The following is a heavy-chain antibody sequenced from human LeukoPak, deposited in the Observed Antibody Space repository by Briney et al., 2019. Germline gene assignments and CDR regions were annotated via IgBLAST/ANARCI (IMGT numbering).Heavy chain of an antibody. CDR2: INQDGSVK. Sequence: GGSLRPSCAASGFTFSRDWMSWVRQAPGKGLEWVANINQDGSVKDYVDSVQGRFTISRDNAKNSLFLQMSSLGAEDTAVYYCARDVNWGYFDFWGQGALVTVSS. V-gene: IGHV3-7*01. CDR3: ARDVNWGYFDF. CDR1: GFTFSRDW. D-gene: IGHD7-27*01. J-gene: IGHJ4*02.